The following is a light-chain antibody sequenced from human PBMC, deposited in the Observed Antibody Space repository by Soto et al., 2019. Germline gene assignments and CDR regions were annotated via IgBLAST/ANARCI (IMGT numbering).Light chain of an antibody. CDR2: EGS. CDR1: SSDVGSYNI. CDR3: CSYAGSSTSWV. Sequence: QSALTQTASVSGSPGQSITISCTGTSSDVGSYNIVSWYQQQPGKAPKLMIYEGSKRPSGVFNRLSGSKSGNTASLTISGLQAEAEADYYCCSYAGSSTSWVFGGGTKVTVL. J-gene: IGLJ3*02. V-gene: IGLV2-23*01.